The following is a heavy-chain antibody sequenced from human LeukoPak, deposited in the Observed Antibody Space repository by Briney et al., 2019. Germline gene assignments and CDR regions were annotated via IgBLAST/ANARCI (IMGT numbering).Heavy chain of an antibody. CDR1: GLTFSSYG. D-gene: IGHD6-19*01. CDR3: SGHSSGWYAD. Sequence: PGGSLGPSCSASGLTFSSYGMHWVRQAPGKGLEYVSAISSTGTYTYYADSVRGRFTISRDNSKNTLYLQMSSLRADDTAVYYCSGHSSGWYADWGQGTLVTVSS. J-gene: IGHJ4*02. CDR2: ISSTGTYT. V-gene: IGHV3-64D*09.